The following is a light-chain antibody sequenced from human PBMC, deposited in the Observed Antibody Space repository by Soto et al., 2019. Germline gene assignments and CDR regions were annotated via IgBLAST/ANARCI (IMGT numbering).Light chain of an antibody. CDR2: DAS. V-gene: IGKV3-11*01. Sequence: EIVLTQSPGTLSSSPGERATLSCSATQSVSSYLAWYQQKPGQAPRLLIYDASNRATGIPARFSGSGSGTDFNLTISSLEPEDFAVYYCQQRSNWPLTFGGGNKVEIK. CDR3: QQRSNWPLT. J-gene: IGKJ4*01. CDR1: QSVSSY.